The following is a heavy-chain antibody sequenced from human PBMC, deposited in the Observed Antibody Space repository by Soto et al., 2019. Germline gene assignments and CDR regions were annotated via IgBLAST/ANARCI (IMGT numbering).Heavy chain of an antibody. D-gene: IGHD2-8*01. Sequence: SETLSLTCTVSGGSISSSSYYWGWIRQPPGKGLEWIGSIYYSGSTYYNPSLKSRVTISVDTSKNQFSLKLSSVTAADTAVYYCARRVIYCTNGVCWFDPWGQGTLVTVSS. CDR1: GGSISSSSYY. CDR3: ARRVIYCTNGVCWFDP. J-gene: IGHJ5*02. V-gene: IGHV4-39*01. CDR2: IYYSGST.